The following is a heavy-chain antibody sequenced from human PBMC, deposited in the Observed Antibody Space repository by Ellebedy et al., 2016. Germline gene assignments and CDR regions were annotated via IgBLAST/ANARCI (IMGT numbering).Heavy chain of an antibody. CDR3: AKVTRGLGQVLTGYYPTYGMDV. J-gene: IGHJ6*02. D-gene: IGHD3-9*01. V-gene: IGHV3-11*01. CDR1: GFTFSDYY. CDR2: ISSSGRTI. Sequence: GESLKISXAASGFTFSDYYMTWIRQAPGKGLEWVSYISSSGRTIYYADSVKGRFTISRDNAKNSLYLQMNSLRAEDTAVYFCAKVTRGLGQVLTGYYPTYGMDVWGHGTTVTVSS.